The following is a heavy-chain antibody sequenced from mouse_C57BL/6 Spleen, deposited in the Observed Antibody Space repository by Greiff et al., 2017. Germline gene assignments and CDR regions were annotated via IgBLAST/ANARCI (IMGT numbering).Heavy chain of an antibody. CDR1: GYTFTSYW. Sequence: QVQLQQPGAELVKPGASVKMSCKASGYTFTSYWITWVKQRPGQGLEWIGDIYPGSGSTNYNEKFKSKATLTVDTSSSTAYMQLSSLTSEDSAVYYCARGDDGTRGAMYYWGQGTSVTVSS. V-gene: IGHV1-55*01. CDR2: IYPGSGST. CDR3: ARGDDGTRGAMYY. D-gene: IGHD2-3*01. J-gene: IGHJ4*01.